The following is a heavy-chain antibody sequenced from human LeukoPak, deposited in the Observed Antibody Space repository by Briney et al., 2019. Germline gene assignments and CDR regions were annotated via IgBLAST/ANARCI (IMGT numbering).Heavy chain of an antibody. J-gene: IGHJ3*02. CDR3: ALIYTEFAFDI. D-gene: IGHD5-12*01. CDR1: GYTFTSYD. V-gene: IGHV1-18*01. CDR2: MNPNSGNT. Sequence: ASVKVSCKASGYTFTSYDINWVRQAPGQGLEWMGWMNPNSGNTNYAQKLQGRVTMTTDTSTSTAYMELRSLRSDDTAVYYCALIYTEFAFDIWGQGTMVTVSS.